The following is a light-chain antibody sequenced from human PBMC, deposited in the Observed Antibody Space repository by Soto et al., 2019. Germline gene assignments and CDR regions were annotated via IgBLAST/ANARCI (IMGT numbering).Light chain of an antibody. CDR2: GNS. J-gene: IGLJ2*01. CDR3: QSYDSSLSGSV. CDR1: SSNIGAGYD. V-gene: IGLV1-40*01. Sequence: QSVLTQPPSVSGAPGQRVTISCTGSSSNIGAGYDVHWYQQLPGTAPKLLIYGNSIRPSGVPDRFSGTKSGTSASLAITGLQAEDEADYYCQSYDSSLSGSVFGGGTKLPVL.